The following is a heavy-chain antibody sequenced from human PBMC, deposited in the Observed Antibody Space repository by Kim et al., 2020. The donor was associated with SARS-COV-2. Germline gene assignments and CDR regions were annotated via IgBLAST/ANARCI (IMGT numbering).Heavy chain of an antibody. CDR3: ARDSTGYFDS. J-gene: IGHJ4*02. CDR2: INTNTGKA. D-gene: IGHD2-8*02. V-gene: IGHV7-4-1*02. Sequence: ASVKVSCKASGYTFTSNAMNWVRQAPGQGLEWMGWINTNTGKATYAQGFTGRFVISLDTSVSTAYLQVSNLKAEDTAVYYCARDSTGYFDSWGQGTLVTVSS. CDR1: GYTFTSNA.